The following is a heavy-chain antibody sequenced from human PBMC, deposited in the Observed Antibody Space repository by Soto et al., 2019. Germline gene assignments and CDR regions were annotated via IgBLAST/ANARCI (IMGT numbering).Heavy chain of an antibody. CDR1: GYTFTSYA. V-gene: IGHV1-3*01. CDR2: INADNGNT. J-gene: IGHJ3*02. CDR3: ARDGTQDAFDI. Sequence: QVQLVQSGAEVKKPGASVKVSCKASGYTFTSYAMHWVRQAPGQRLEWMGWINADNGNTKYSQKFQGRVTITRDTSASTAYMELSSLRSEDTAVYYCARDGTQDAFDIWGQGTMVTVSS.